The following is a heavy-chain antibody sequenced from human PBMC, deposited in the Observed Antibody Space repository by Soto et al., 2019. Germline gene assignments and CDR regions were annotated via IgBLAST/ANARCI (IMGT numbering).Heavy chain of an antibody. CDR2: IYSADNT. CDR3: GRGSLY. Sequence: PVEALKISCAASGLSVSSNDMSWVRQAPGKGLECVSIIYSADNTFYVDSVKGRFIISRDNSKNTVYLQMNSLRADDTAVYYCGRGSLYWGQGTLVTVSS. CDR1: GLSVSSND. J-gene: IGHJ4*01. V-gene: IGHV3-66*01.